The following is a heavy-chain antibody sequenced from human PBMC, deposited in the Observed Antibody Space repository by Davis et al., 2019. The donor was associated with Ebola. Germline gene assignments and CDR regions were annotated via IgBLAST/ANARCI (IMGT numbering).Heavy chain of an antibody. V-gene: IGHV1-69*04. J-gene: IGHJ4*02. D-gene: IGHD3-10*01. CDR1: GGTFSSYA. CDR2: IIPILGIA. Sequence: SVKVSCKASGGTFSSYAISWVRQAPGQGLEWMGRIIPILGIANYAQKFQGRVTITADKSTSTAYMELRSLRSDDTAVYYCARGITMVRSDVWFDYWGQGTLVTVSS. CDR3: ARGITMVRSDVWFDY.